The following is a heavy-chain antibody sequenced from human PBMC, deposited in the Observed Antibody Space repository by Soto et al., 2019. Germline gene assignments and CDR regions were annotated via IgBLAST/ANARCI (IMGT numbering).Heavy chain of an antibody. Sequence: QVQLVESGGGVVQPGRSLRLSCAASGFTFSSYAMHWVRQAPGKGLEWVAVISYDGSNKYYADSVKGRFTISRDNSKNTLYLQMNSLRAEDTAVYYCARGDEWELLQGAFDYWGQGTLVTVSS. D-gene: IGHD1-26*01. V-gene: IGHV3-30-3*01. CDR3: ARGDEWELLQGAFDY. J-gene: IGHJ4*02. CDR2: ISYDGSNK. CDR1: GFTFSSYA.